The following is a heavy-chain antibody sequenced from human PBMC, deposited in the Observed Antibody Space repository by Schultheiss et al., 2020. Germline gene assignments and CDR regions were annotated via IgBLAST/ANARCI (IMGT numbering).Heavy chain of an antibody. CDR2: ISGSGRTI. V-gene: IGHV3-23*01. D-gene: IGHD3-22*01. Sequence: GGSLRLSCAASGFTFSDYYMSWVRQAPGKGLEWVSIISGSGRTIYYADSVKGRFTISRDNSKNTLYLQMNSLRAEDTAVYYCAKEDYYDSSGYYLNWFDPWGQGTLGNVYS. CDR1: GFTFSDYY. CDR3: AKEDYYDSSGYYLNWFDP. J-gene: IGHJ5*02.